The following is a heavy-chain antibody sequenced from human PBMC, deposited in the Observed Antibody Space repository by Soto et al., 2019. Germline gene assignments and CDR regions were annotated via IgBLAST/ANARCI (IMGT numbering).Heavy chain of an antibody. J-gene: IGHJ4*02. D-gene: IGHD6-13*01. CDR3: ARSQRRTSAAGAGDY. Sequence: QVQLVQSGAEVKKPGASVKVSCEASGYTFTSYDINWVRQATGQGLEWMGWMNPNSGNAGYAQRFQGRVTMTWNTSISTTYMDLSSLRSEDTAVYYCARSQRRTSAAGAGDYWGQGTLVTVSS. CDR2: MNPNSGNA. V-gene: IGHV1-8*01. CDR1: GYTFTSYD.